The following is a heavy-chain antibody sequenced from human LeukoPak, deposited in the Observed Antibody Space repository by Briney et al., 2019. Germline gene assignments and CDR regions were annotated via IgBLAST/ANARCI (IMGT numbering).Heavy chain of an antibody. Sequence: HPGGSLRLSCAASGFTFSSYGMHWVRQAPGKGLGWVAFIRYDGSNKYYADSVKGRFTISRDNSKNTLYLQMNSLRAEDTAVYYCAKDSGSYLYYYYYMDVWGKGTTVTISS. J-gene: IGHJ6*03. CDR2: IRYDGSNK. V-gene: IGHV3-30*02. CDR1: GFTFSSYG. CDR3: AKDSGSYLYYYYYMDV. D-gene: IGHD1-26*01.